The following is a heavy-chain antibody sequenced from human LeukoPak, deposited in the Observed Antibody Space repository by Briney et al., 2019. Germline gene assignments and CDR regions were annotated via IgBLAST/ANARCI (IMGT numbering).Heavy chain of an antibody. V-gene: IGHV1-2*06. Sequence: ASVKVSCKASGYTFTGYYMHWVRQAPGQGLEWMGRINPNSGGANYAQKFQGRVTMTRDTSISTAYMELSRLRSDDTAVYYCARDTEGSSDAFDIWGQGTMVTVPS. J-gene: IGHJ3*02. D-gene: IGHD6-6*01. CDR2: INPNSGGA. CDR3: ARDTEGSSDAFDI. CDR1: GYTFTGYY.